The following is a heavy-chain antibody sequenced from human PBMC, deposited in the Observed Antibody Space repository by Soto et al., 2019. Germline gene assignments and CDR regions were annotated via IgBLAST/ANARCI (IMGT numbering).Heavy chain of an antibody. Sequence: QVQLVQSGAEVKKPGSSVKVSCKASGGTFSSYAISWVRQAPGQGLEWMGGIIPIFGTANYAQKFQGRVTITAEKSMSTAYMELSSLRSEDTGVYYCATLDAVRRYYDSSGYLFDYLGQGTLVTVSS. CDR3: ATLDAVRRYYDSSGYLFDY. J-gene: IGHJ4*02. CDR2: IIPIFGTA. CDR1: GGTFSSYA. D-gene: IGHD3-22*01. V-gene: IGHV1-69*06.